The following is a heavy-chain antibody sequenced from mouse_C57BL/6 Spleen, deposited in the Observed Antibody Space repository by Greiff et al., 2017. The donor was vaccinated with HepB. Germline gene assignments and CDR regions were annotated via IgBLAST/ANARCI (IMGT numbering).Heavy chain of an antibody. J-gene: IGHJ2*01. V-gene: IGHV7-3*01. D-gene: IGHD4-1*01. CDR3: ARYLTGTDLYYFDY. Sequence: EVHLVESGGGLVQPGGSLSLSCAASGFTFTDYYMSWVRQPPGKALEWLGFIRNKANGYTTEYSASVKGRFTISRDNSQSILYLQMNALRAEDSATYYCARYLTGTDLYYFDYWGQGTTLTVSS. CDR2: IRNKANGYTT. CDR1: GFTFTDYY.